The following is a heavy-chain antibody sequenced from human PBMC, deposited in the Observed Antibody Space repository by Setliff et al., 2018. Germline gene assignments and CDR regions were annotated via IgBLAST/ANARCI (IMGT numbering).Heavy chain of an antibody. CDR3: ARGFDVCGGGACYTDGPYYFDY. CDR2: INHSGST. CDR1: GESFSGHY. V-gene: IGHV4-34*01. D-gene: IGHD2-21*02. J-gene: IGHJ4*02. Sequence: SETLSLTCAVYGESFSGHYWSWIRQPPGKGLEWIGEINHSGSTNYNPSLKGRVTISVDTSKNQFSLKLSSVAAADTAVYYCARGFDVCGGGACYTDGPYYFDYWGLGTLVTVSS.